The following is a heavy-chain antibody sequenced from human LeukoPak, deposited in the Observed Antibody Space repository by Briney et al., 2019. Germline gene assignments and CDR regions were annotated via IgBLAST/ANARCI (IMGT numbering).Heavy chain of an antibody. D-gene: IGHD3-22*01. V-gene: IGHV4-59*01. Sequence: SETLSLTCTVSGGSISSYYWSWIRQPAGKGLEWIGYIYYSGSTNYNPSLKSRVTISVDTSKNQFSLKLRSVTAADTAVYYCARDRYNYDSSGSRWFDPWGQGTLVTVSS. J-gene: IGHJ5*02. CDR2: IYYSGST. CDR3: ARDRYNYDSSGSRWFDP. CDR1: GGSISSYY.